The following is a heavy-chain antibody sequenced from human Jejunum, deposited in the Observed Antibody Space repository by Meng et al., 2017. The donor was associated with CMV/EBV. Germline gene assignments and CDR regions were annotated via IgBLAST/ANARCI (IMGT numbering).Heavy chain of an antibody. D-gene: IGHD3-3*01. CDR3: ARAGEGIAIFGLVIMKFDY. Sequence: QLQLQESGQGLGNPSRTLFPTCTVAGGSRSGSSYQWVWIRQPPGKGLEWIGTIYNNGITSYNPSLKSRVTISVDTSKNQFSLNLSSVTAADTAFYYCARAGEGIAIFGLVIMKFDYWGQGTLVTVSS. CDR1: GGSRSGSSYQ. CDR2: IYNNGIT. J-gene: IGHJ4*02. V-gene: IGHV4-39*07.